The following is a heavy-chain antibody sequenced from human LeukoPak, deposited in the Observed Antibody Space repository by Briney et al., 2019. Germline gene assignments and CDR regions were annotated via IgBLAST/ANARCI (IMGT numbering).Heavy chain of an antibody. CDR1: GGSITNYY. V-gene: IGHV4-59*12. Sequence: SETLSLTCTVSGGSITNYYWSWIRQPPGKGLEWIGYIYYTGSTNYNPSLKSRLTISVDTSKNKFSLKLNSVTAADTAVYFCARLNSGRTLDYWGQGTLVTVSS. CDR3: ARLNSGRTLDY. D-gene: IGHD6-19*01. CDR2: IYYTGST. J-gene: IGHJ4*02.